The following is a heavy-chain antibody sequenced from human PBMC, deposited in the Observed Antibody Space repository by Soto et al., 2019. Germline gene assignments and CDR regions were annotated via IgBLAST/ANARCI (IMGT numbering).Heavy chain of an antibody. J-gene: IGHJ4*02. CDR2: MSYEGTNK. V-gene: IGHV3-30*18. Sequence: QVQLVESGGGVVQPGTSLRLSCAASGFTFSSYGMHWVSQAPGKGLEWVAVMSYEGTNKYYADSVKGRFTISRDNSKNTLYLQMNSLRAEDTAMYYCAKDLERMDVPDYWGQGTLVTVSS. CDR3: AKDLERMDVPDY. D-gene: IGHD1-1*01. CDR1: GFTFSSYG.